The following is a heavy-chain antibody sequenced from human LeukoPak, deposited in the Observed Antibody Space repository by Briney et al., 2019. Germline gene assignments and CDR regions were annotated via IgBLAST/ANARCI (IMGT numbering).Heavy chain of an antibody. J-gene: IGHJ4*02. V-gene: IGHV4-30-4*08. CDR3: AREDDSSGYYSHY. CDR1: GGSISSGDYY. CDR2: IYYSGST. D-gene: IGHD3-22*01. Sequence: SETLSLTCTVSGGSISSGDYYWGWLRQPPGKGLEWIACIYYSGSTYYNPSLKSRVTISVDTSKNQFSLKLSSVTAADTAVYYCAREDDSSGYYSHYWGRGTLVTVSS.